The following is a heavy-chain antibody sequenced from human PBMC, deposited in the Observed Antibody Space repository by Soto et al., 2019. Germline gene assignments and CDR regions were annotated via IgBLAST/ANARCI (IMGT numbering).Heavy chain of an antibody. D-gene: IGHD4-17*01. CDR3: ARGQDDSDVPRWDY. J-gene: IGHJ4*02. CDR2: SNTRGGTT. CDR1: GYTLTRFY. Sequence: QVQLVQSGAEVRKPGASERLSCKASGYTLTRFYLHRVRQAPGQRLEWLGISNTRGGTTAYAQKFRGRPTDTSDETTSTVYLELSNLRSEDTAIYYCARGQDDSDVPRWDYWGQGTRVTVSS. V-gene: IGHV1-46*01.